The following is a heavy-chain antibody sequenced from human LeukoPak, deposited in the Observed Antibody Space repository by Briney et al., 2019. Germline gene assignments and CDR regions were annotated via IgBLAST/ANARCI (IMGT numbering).Heavy chain of an antibody. V-gene: IGHV4-30-4*01. Sequence: PSETLSLTCTVSGGSISSYYWSWIRQPPGKGLEWIGYIYYSGSTYYNPSLKSRVTISVDTSKNQFSLKLSSVTAADTAVYYCTRLRITMMERWFAPWGQGTRSPSPQ. D-gene: IGHD3-22*01. J-gene: IGHJ5*02. CDR1: GGSISSYY. CDR2: IYYSGST. CDR3: TRLRITMMERWFAP.